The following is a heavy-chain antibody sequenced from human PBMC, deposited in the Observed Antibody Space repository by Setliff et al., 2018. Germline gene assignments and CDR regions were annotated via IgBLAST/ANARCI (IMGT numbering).Heavy chain of an antibody. CDR2: INQSGNT. V-gene: IGHV4-34*01. CDR1: GGSFSDYY. CDR3: RFWSSYYKNDY. Sequence: SETLSLTCTVYGGSFSDYYWGWIRQSPGKRPEWIAEINQSGNTNYNPSLNSRVSVSVDTPTNQFTLKVFSVTAADTAVYYCRFWSSYYKNDYWAQGTLVTVSS. D-gene: IGHD3-3*01. J-gene: IGHJ4*02.